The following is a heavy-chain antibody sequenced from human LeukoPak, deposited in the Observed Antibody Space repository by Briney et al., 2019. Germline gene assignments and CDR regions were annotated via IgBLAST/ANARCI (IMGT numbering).Heavy chain of an antibody. CDR3: ANGMTYCGGDCYSVYDY. CDR1: GFTVSSNY. J-gene: IGHJ4*02. Sequence: PGGSLRLSCAASGFTVSSNYMSWVRQAPGKGLEWVSVLYSGGSTYYADSVKGRFTISRDNSKNTLYLQMNSLRAEDTAVYYCANGMTYCGGDCYSVYDYWGQGTLVTVSS. CDR2: LYSGGST. D-gene: IGHD2-21*02. V-gene: IGHV3-66*01.